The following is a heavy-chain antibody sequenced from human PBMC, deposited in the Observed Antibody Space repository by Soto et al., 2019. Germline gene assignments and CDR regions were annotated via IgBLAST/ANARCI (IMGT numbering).Heavy chain of an antibody. J-gene: IGHJ4*02. D-gene: IGHD6-19*01. V-gene: IGHV4-39*01. CDR1: GGSISSRNYY. CDR3: ARQYSAGWSHYFDY. CDR2: IYYSGIT. Sequence: ASETLSLTCTVSGGSISSRNYYWGWIRQPPGKGLEWIGSIYYSGITYYNPSLKSRVTISVDTSKSQFSLKLDSVTAADTAVYYCARQYSAGWSHYFDYWGQGTLVTVSS.